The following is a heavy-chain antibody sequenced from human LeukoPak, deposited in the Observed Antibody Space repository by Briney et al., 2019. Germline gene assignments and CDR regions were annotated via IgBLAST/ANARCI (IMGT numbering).Heavy chain of an antibody. CDR3: ARGAYNSGSYYFDH. V-gene: IGHV1-69*01. Sequence: SVKVSCKASGGTFSSYVITWVRQAPGQGLEWMGGIIPMFGTADYAQKFQGRVTITADESTSTVYMELSSLRSEDTAVYYCARGAYNSGSYYFDHWGQGTLVTVSS. CDR2: IIPMFGTA. CDR1: GGTFSSYV. D-gene: IGHD6-19*01. J-gene: IGHJ4*02.